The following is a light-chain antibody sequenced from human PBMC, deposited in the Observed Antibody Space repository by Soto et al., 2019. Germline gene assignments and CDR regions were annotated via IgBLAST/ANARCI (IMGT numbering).Light chain of an antibody. Sequence: QSVLTQPLSASASPGQRVTISCSGGSSNIGSNTVAWYQHLPGTAPPRLIFTAGQRPSGVPGRFSGSKSGTSASLAISGLQSEDEGDYYCQSYDTSLRGSTWVFGGGTKLTVL. V-gene: IGLV1-44*01. CDR3: QSYDTSLRGSTWV. J-gene: IGLJ3*02. CDR2: TAG. CDR1: SSNIGSNT.